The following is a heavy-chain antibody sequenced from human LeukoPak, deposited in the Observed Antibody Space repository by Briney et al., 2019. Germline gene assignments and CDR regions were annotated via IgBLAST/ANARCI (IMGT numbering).Heavy chain of an antibody. J-gene: IGHJ4*02. Sequence: WGSLRLSCSASGFTFSSYAMHWVRQAPGKGLEYVSAISSNGGSTYYADSVKGRFTISRDNSKNTLYLQMSSLRAEDTAVYYCARWRGEYYYDSRGYRGAIDYWGQGTLVTVSS. CDR2: ISSNGGST. CDR3: ARWRGEYYYDSRGYRGAIDY. D-gene: IGHD3-22*01. V-gene: IGHV3-64D*06. CDR1: GFTFSSYA.